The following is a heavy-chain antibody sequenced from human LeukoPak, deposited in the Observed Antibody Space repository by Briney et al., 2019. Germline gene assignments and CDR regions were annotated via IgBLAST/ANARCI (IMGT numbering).Heavy chain of an antibody. J-gene: IGHJ4*02. V-gene: IGHV3-9*01. CDR1: GFTFDDYA. D-gene: IGHD6-13*01. Sequence: GGSLRLSCAASGFTFDDYALHWVRQAPGKGLEWVSGISWNSGSIGYADSVKGRFTISRDNAKNSLYLQMNSLRAEDTALYYCAKDAGALIAAASPFDYWGQGTLVTVSS. CDR3: AKDAGALIAAASPFDY. CDR2: ISWNSGSI.